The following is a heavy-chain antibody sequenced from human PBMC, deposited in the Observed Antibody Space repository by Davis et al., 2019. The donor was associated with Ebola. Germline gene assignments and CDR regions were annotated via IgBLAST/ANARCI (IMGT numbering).Heavy chain of an antibody. CDR3: AGRGGWSGAFLDY. D-gene: IGHD3-3*02. J-gene: IGHJ4*02. Sequence: PGGSLRLSCKGSGYTFTTYWIGWVRQMPGKGLEWMGIIYPGDSDTRYSPSFQGQVTISADKSISTAYLQWSSLKASDTAMYYCAGRGGWSGAFLDYWGQGTLVTVSS. CDR1: GYTFTTYW. V-gene: IGHV5-51*01. CDR2: IYPGDSDT.